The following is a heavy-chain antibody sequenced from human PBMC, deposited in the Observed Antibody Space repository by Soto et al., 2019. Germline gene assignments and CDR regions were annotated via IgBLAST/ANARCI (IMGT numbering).Heavy chain of an antibody. Sequence: SETLSLTCEVYDGSFSGYYWSWIRQPPGKGLEWIGEINHSGSTNYNPSLKSRVTISVDTSKNHFSLKLSSVAAADTAVYYCASSGSSWGNWFDPWGQGTLVTVSS. CDR2: INHSGST. V-gene: IGHV4-34*01. J-gene: IGHJ5*02. CDR1: DGSFSGYY. CDR3: ASSGSSWGNWFDP. D-gene: IGHD6-13*01.